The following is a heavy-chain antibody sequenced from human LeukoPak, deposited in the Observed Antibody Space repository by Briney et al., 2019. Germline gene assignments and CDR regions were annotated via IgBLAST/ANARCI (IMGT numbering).Heavy chain of an antibody. Sequence: PGGSLRLSCAASGFTVSSNYMSWVRQAPGKGLEWVSVIYSGGSTYYADSVKGRFTISRDNSKNTLYLQMNSLRAEDTAVYYCAKTVIVVPAASLDYWGQGTLVTVSS. CDR1: GFTVSSNY. V-gene: IGHV3-66*01. J-gene: IGHJ4*02. D-gene: IGHD2-2*01. CDR3: AKTVIVVPAASLDY. CDR2: IYSGGST.